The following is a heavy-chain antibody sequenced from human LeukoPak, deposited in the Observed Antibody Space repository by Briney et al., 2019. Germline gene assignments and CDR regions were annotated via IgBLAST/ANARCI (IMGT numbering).Heavy chain of an antibody. D-gene: IGHD3-3*01. J-gene: IGHJ4*02. V-gene: IGHV1-2*06. CDR2: INPNSGGT. CDR3: ARDSRVKIFGVVIMTGYFDY. Sequence: ASVKVSCKASGYTFTGYYMHWVRQAPGQGPEWMGRINPNSGGTNYAQKFQGRVTMTRDTSISTAYMELSRLRSDDTAVYYCARDSRVKIFGVVIMTGYFDYWGQGTLVTVSS. CDR1: GYTFTGYY.